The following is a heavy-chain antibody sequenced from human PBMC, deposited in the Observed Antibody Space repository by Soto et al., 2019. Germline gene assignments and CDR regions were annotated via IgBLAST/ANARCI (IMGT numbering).Heavy chain of an antibody. CDR2: IYYSGTT. J-gene: IGHJ4*02. CDR3: ARHPSSGWYEVAY. Sequence: PSETLSLTCTVSGGSMSKFYWSWIRQPPGKGLEWIGYIYYSGTTTYNPSLKSRVTISVDTSNNQFSLKMTSVTAADTAVYYCARHPSSGWYEVAYWGQGTLVTVSS. CDR1: GGSMSKFY. D-gene: IGHD6-19*01. V-gene: IGHV4-59*08.